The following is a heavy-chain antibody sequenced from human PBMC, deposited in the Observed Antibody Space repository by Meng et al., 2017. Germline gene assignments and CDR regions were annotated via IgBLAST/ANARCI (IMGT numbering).Heavy chain of an antibody. D-gene: IGHD6-19*01. CDR3: ARDGYSSGWSTYYYYYYGMDV. CDR1: GDSVSSNSAA. CDR2: TYYRSKWYN. V-gene: IGHV6-1*01. J-gene: IGHJ6*02. Sequence: SQTLSLTCAISGDSVSSNSAAWNWIRQSPSRGLEWLGRTYYRSKWYNDYAVPVKSRITINPDTSKNQFSLQLNSVTPEDTAVYYCARDGYSSGWSTYYYYYYGMDVWGQGTTVTVSS.